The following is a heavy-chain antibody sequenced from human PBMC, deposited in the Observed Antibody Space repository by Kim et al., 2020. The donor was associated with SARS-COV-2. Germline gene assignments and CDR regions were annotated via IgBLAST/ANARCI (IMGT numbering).Heavy chain of an antibody. CDR3: TRGKDWFDP. V-gene: IGHV4-4*02. J-gene: IGHJ5*02. Sequence: GRTSYNPSLKSRVTISVDKSNNHFSLKRTSVTAADTAVYYCTRGKDWFDPWGRGTLVTVSS. CDR2: GRT.